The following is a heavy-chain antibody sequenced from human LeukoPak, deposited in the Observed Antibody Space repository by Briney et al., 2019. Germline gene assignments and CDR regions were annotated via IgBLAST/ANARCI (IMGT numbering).Heavy chain of an antibody. V-gene: IGHV4-61*02. CDR1: GGSISSGSYY. CDR3: ASLSMAHWYYYYYMDV. J-gene: IGHJ6*03. Sequence: SETLSLTCTVSGGSISSGSYYWSWIRQPAGKGLEWIGRIYTSGSTNYNPSLKSRVTISVDTSKNQFSLKLSSVTAADTAVYYCASLSMAHWYYYYYMDVWGKGTTVTVSS. D-gene: IGHD2/OR15-2a*01. CDR2: IYTSGST.